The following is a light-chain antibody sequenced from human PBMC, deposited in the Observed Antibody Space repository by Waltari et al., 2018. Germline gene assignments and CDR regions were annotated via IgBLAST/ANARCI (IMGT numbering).Light chain of an antibody. Sequence: QSILTQPTSVSGAPGQRVTISCTGSSSNIGAGHDVHWYQAFPGTAPKLLISGNNNRPAGVPDRCSGPKSGSSASLAINGLQAEDEADYYCQSFDSNVRGGVVFGGGTKVTVL. V-gene: IGLV1-40*01. CDR1: SSNIGAGHD. CDR3: QSFDSNVRGGVV. J-gene: IGLJ3*02. CDR2: GNN.